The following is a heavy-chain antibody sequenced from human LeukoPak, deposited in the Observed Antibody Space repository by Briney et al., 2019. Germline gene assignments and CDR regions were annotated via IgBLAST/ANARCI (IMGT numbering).Heavy chain of an antibody. CDR2: FDPEDGET. D-gene: IGHD5-24*01. V-gene: IGHV1-24*01. J-gene: IGHJ4*02. CDR3: VTGRDGYNQLKLDY. Sequence: ASVKVSCKVSGYTLTELSMHWVRQAPGKGLEWMGGFDPEDGETIYAQKFQGRVTMTEDTSTDTAYMELSSLRSEDTAVYYCVTGRDGYNQLKLDYWGQGTLVTVSS. CDR1: GYTLTELS.